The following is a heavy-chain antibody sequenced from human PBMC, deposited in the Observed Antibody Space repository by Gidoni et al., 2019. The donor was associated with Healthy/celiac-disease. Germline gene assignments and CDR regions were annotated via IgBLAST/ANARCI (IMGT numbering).Heavy chain of an antibody. J-gene: IGHJ3*02. CDR2: IIPIFGIA. D-gene: IGHD3-10*01. V-gene: IGHV1-69*04. CDR3: ARGGRITMVRGVIANDAFDI. Sequence: QVQLVQSGAEVKKPGSSVKVSCKASGGTFSSYAISWVRQAPGQGLEWMGRIIPIFGIANYAQKVQGRVTITADKSTSTAYMELSSLRSEDTAVYYCARGGRITMVRGVIANDAFDIWGQGTMVTVSS. CDR1: GGTFSSYA.